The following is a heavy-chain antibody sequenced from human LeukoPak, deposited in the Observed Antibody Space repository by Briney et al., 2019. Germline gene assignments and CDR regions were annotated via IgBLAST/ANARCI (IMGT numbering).Heavy chain of an antibody. D-gene: IGHD6-6*01. CDR2: TYYRSKWYN. CDR1: GDSVSSNSAA. Sequence: LSQTLSLTCVISGDSVSSNSAAWNWIRQSPSRGLEWLGRTYYRSKWYNDYAVSVKSRITISPDTSMNQFSLQLNSVTPEDTAVYYCARQSPSYSSSSGTFDYWGQGTLVTVSS. CDR3: ARQSPSYSSSSGTFDY. J-gene: IGHJ4*02. V-gene: IGHV6-1*01.